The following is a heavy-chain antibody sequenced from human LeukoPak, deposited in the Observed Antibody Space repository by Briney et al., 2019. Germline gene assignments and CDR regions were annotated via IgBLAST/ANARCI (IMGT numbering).Heavy chain of an antibody. Sequence: GGSLRLSCAASGFTFDDYAMHWVRQAPGKGLEWVSGISWNSGSIGYADSVKGRFTISRDNAKNSLYLQMNSLRAEDTALYYWAKDSFRTAVGTEGFDYWGQGTLVTVSS. J-gene: IGHJ4*02. V-gene: IGHV3-9*01. D-gene: IGHD6-13*01. CDR2: ISWNSGSI. CDR1: GFTFDDYA. CDR3: AKDSFRTAVGTEGFDY.